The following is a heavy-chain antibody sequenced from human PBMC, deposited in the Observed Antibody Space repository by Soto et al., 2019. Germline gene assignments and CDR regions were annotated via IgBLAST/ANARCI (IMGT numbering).Heavy chain of an antibody. Sequence: ASVKVSCKASGYTFTSYYMHWARQAPKQGLEWMGIINPSGGSTSYAQKFQGRVTMTRDTSTSTVYMELSSLRSEDTAVYYCARGWDYDSSGSRPLFDYWGQGTLDPVSS. V-gene: IGHV1-46*01. CDR1: GYTFTSYY. CDR2: INPSGGST. CDR3: ARGWDYDSSGSRPLFDY. J-gene: IGHJ4*02. D-gene: IGHD3-22*01.